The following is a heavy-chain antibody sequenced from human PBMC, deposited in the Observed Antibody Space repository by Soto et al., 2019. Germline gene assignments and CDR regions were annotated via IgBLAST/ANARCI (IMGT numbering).Heavy chain of an antibody. J-gene: IGHJ6*03. D-gene: IGHD2-15*01. V-gene: IGHV3-21*01. CDR3: ARVPDCSGGSCYAYYYYYYMDV. CDR1: GFTFSSYS. CDR2: ISSSSSYI. Sequence: GGSLRLSCAASGFTFSSYSMNWVRQAPGKGLEWVSSISSSSSYIYYADSVKGRFTISRDNATNSLYLQMNSLRAKDTAVYYCARVPDCSGGSCYAYYYYYYMDVWGKGTTVTVSS.